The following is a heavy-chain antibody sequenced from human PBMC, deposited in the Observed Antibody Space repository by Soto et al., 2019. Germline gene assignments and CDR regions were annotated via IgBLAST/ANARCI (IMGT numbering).Heavy chain of an antibody. D-gene: IGHD3-22*01. CDR2: ISYTGSTI. CDR3: ARGLRNYYDRSGLHY. Sequence: GGSLRLSCAASGFTFSSHEMNCVRQAPGKGLEWVSYISYTGSTIYYADSVRGRFTISRDNSKNSLYLQMNSLRAEDTAVYYCARGLRNYYDRSGLHYWGQGTLVTVSS. J-gene: IGHJ4*02. V-gene: IGHV3-48*03. CDR1: GFTFSSHE.